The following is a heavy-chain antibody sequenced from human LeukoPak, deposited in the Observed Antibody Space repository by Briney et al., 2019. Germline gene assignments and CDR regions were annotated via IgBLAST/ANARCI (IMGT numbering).Heavy chain of an antibody. CDR1: GFTFSDYY. D-gene: IGHD5-24*01. J-gene: IGHJ4*02. V-gene: IGHV3-11*06. CDR3: ARVGDGYSVNYFDY. CDR2: ISSSSSYT. Sequence: GGSLRLSCAASGFTFSDYYMSWIRQAPGKGLEWVSYISSSSSYTNYADSVKGRFTVSRDNAKNSQYLQMNSLRDEDTAMFYCARVGDGYSVNYFDYWGQGTLVTVSS.